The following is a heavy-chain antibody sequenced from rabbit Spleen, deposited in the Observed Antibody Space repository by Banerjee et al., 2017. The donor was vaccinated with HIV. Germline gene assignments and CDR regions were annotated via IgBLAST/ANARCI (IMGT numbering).Heavy chain of an antibody. CDR2: IDSSGSS. J-gene: IGHJ6*01. D-gene: IGHD8-1*01. CDR3: ARDTGTSFSTYGMDL. CDR1: GFSFSSSDY. Sequence: QSLEESGGDLVKPGASLTLTCTASGFSFSSSDYMCWVRQAPGKGLEWIACIDSSGSSYYASWAKGRLTISKASSTTVTLQMTSLTVADTATYFCARDTGTSFSTYGMDLWGQGTLVTVS. V-gene: IGHV1S40*01.